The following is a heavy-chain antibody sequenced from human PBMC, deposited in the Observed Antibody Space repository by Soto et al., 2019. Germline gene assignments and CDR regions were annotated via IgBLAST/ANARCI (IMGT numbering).Heavy chain of an antibody. CDR1: GGTFSSYA. CDR3: ARESSIAARTSLGMDV. J-gene: IGHJ6*02. CDR2: IIPIFGTA. V-gene: IGHV1-69*13. D-gene: IGHD6-6*01. Sequence: GASVKVSCKASGGTFSSYAISWVRQAPGQGLEWMGGIIPIFGTANYAQKFQGRVTITADESTSTAYMELSSLRSEDTAVYYCARESSIAARTSLGMDVWGQGTTVTVSS.